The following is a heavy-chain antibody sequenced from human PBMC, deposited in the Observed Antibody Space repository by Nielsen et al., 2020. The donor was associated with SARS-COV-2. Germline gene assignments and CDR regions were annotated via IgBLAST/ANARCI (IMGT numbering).Heavy chain of an antibody. Sequence: SETLSLTCAVSGGSVSSNDWWTWVRQSPGKGLEWIGEVSHSGSINYNPSLKSRVTLSMDKSKRQFSLRLTSVSAEDTAVYYCARSSFGELLSPFDYWGQGTLATVSS. J-gene: IGHJ4*02. CDR2: VSHSGSI. CDR1: GGSVSSNDW. V-gene: IGHV4-4*02. D-gene: IGHD3-10*01. CDR3: ARSSFGELLSPFDY.